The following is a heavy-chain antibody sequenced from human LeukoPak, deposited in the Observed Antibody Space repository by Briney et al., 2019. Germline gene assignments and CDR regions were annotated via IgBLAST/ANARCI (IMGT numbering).Heavy chain of an antibody. V-gene: IGHV3-11*01. CDR3: ARVGSWYDAFDI. CDR1: GFTFSDYY. CDR2: ISSSGSTI. Sequence: GGSLRLSCAATGFTFSDYYMSWIRQARGKGVEWVSYISSSGSTIYYADSVKGRFTISRDNAKNSLYLQMNSLRAEDTAVYYCARVGSWYDAFDIWGQGTMVTVSS. D-gene: IGHD6-13*01. J-gene: IGHJ3*02.